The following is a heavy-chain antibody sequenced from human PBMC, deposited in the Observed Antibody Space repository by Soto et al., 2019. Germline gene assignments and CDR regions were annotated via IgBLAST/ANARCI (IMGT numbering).Heavy chain of an antibody. J-gene: IGHJ5*02. D-gene: IGHD4-17*01. Sequence: GGSLRLSCAASGFTFSSYSMNWVRQAPGKGLEWVSSISSSSSYIYYADSVKGRFTISRDNAKNSLYLQMNSLRAEDTAVYYCARDRSCGDNNWFDPWGQGTLVTVSS. CDR2: ISSSSSYI. V-gene: IGHV3-21*01. CDR3: ARDRSCGDNNWFDP. CDR1: GFTFSSYS.